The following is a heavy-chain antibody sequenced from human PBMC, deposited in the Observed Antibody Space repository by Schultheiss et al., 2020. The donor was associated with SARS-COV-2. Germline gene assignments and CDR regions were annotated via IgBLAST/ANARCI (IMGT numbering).Heavy chain of an antibody. D-gene: IGHD2-2*01. Sequence: GGSLRLSCAASGFTFGIYALTWVRQPPGKGLEWVSAISGSGDNTYYADSVKGRFTISRDNSKNTLFLQMNSLRAEDTAVYYCAKAIACSPTACYGFDIWGQGTMVTVSS. J-gene: IGHJ3*02. CDR3: AKAIACSPTACYGFDI. CDR2: ISGSGDNT. V-gene: IGHV3-23*01. CDR1: GFTFGIYA.